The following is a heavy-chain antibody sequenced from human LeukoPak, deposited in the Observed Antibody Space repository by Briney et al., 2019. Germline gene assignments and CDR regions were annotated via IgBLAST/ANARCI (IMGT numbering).Heavy chain of an antibody. V-gene: IGHV1-69*04. J-gene: IGHJ4*02. CDR3: ARTSGTPPYFDY. CDR1: GGTFSSYA. CDR2: IIPILGIA. Sequence: SVKVSCKASGGTFSSYAISWVRQAPGQGLEWMGRIIPILGIANYAQKLQGRVTMTTDTSTSTAYMELRSLRSDDTAVYYCARTSGTPPYFDYWGQGTLVTVSS. D-gene: IGHD1-1*01.